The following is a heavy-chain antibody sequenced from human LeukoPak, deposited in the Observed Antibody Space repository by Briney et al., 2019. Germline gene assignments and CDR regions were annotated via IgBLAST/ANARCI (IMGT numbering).Heavy chain of an antibody. D-gene: IGHD2-8*01. Sequence: SETLSLTCAVNGGSFSGHYCSWIRQPPRKRLEWIGEINHSGSTNYNPSLKSRVTISVDTSKNQFSLKLSSVTAADTAVYYCALRMVYAIRWFDPWGQGTLVTVSS. CDR1: GGSFSGHY. CDR3: ALRMVYAIRWFDP. CDR2: INHSGST. V-gene: IGHV4-34*01. J-gene: IGHJ5*02.